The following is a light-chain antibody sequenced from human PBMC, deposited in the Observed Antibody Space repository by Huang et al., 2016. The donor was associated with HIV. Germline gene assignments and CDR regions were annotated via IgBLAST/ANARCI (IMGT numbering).Light chain of an antibody. CDR3: MQVTQWPPYT. CDR2: KVS. V-gene: IGKV2D-30*01. Sequence: DVVVTQSPLSLPVTLGQPASISCRSSRSLVYSDGNTDLNWFQQRPGPSPGRLPYKVSNWDSGVPDRLSGSESGTDFTLKISRVEAEDVGVYYCMQVTQWPPYTFGQGTTGDQT. CDR1: RSLVYSDGNTD. J-gene: IGKJ2*01.